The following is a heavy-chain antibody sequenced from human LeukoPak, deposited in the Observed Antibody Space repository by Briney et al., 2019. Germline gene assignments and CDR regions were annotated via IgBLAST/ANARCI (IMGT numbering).Heavy chain of an antibody. CDR2: ISGYNGNT. J-gene: IGHJ4*02. D-gene: IGHD5-12*01. V-gene: IGHV1-18*01. CDR1: SYSFTRYG. CDR3: AGSGRGTYYYFDL. Sequence: ASVKVSCKASSYSFTRYGISWVRQAPGQGPEWMGWISGYNGNTNYAQKFLGRVSMTADTSTSTAYMELRSLTSDDTAVYYCAGSGRGTYYYFDLWGLGTLVTVSS.